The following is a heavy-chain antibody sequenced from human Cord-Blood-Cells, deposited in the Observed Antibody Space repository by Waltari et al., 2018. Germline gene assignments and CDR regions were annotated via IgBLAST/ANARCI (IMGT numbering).Heavy chain of an antibody. CDR3: ARDPGTWIQLWYFDY. Sequence: EVQLVESGGGLIQPGGSLRLSCAASGFTVSSNYMSWVRQAPGKGLEWVSVIYSGGSTYYADSVKGRFTISRDNSKNTLYLQMNSLRAEDTAVYYCARDPGTWIQLWYFDYLGQGTLVTVSS. CDR1: GFTVSSNY. CDR2: IYSGGST. J-gene: IGHJ4*02. V-gene: IGHV3-53*01. D-gene: IGHD5-18*01.